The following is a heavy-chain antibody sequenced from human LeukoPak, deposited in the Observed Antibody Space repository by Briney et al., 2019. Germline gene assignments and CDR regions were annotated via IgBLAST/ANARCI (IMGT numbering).Heavy chain of an antibody. CDR2: IYYSGST. Sequence: SETLSLTCTVSGGSISSSSYYWGWIRQPPGKGQEWIGSIYYSGSTYYNPSLKSRVTISVDTSKNQFSLKLSSVTAADTAVYYCARRTILTGSDYWGQGTLVTVSS. CDR1: GGSISSSSYY. V-gene: IGHV4-39*01. J-gene: IGHJ4*02. D-gene: IGHD3-9*01. CDR3: ARRTILTGSDY.